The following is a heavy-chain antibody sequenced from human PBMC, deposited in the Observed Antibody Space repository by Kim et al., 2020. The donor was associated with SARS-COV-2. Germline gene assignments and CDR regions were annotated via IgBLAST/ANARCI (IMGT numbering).Heavy chain of an antibody. V-gene: IGHV3-15*07. J-gene: IGHJ4*01. CDR1: GLTFSNDR. D-gene: IGHD3-22*01. Sequence: GGSLRLSCAASGLTFSNDRMNWVRQSPGKGLEWVARITTKAGSRTSDSAANGQYRVTIERANTTNTLHMHMKTPENEDTDEYYWSAENSSGSYW. CDR2: ITTKAGSRTS. CDR3: SAENSSGSY.